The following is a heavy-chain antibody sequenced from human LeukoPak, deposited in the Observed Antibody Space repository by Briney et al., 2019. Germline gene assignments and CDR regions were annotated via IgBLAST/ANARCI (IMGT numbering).Heavy chain of an antibody. D-gene: IGHD3-22*01. Sequence: GGSLRLSCAASGFPFNAYWMTWVRQAPGKGLEWVANIRQDGDTKYYVDSVKGRFTISRDNAKNSLYLQMNSLRDEDTAVYYCARVAGYYDSSGYSPYYYYYGMDVWGQGTTVTVSS. CDR3: ARVAGYYDSSGYSPYYYYYGMDV. V-gene: IGHV3-7*01. CDR1: GFPFNAYW. CDR2: IRQDGDTK. J-gene: IGHJ6*02.